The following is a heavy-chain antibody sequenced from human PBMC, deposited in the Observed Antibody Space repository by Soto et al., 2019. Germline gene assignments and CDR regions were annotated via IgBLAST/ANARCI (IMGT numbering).Heavy chain of an antibody. J-gene: IGHJ4*02. V-gene: IGHV3-21*01. Sequence: EVQLVESGGGLVKPGGSLRLSCAASGFTFSSYSMNWVRQAPGKGLEWVSSISRSSSYIYYADSVKGRFTISRDNAKNSLYLQMNSLRAEDTAVYYCARVGPGVAYYNDYWGQGTLVTVSS. CDR1: GFTFSSYS. CDR3: ARVGPGVAYYNDY. CDR2: ISRSSSYI. D-gene: IGHD1-26*01.